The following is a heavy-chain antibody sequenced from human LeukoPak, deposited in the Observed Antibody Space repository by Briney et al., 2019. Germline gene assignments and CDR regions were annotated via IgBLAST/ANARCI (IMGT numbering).Heavy chain of an antibody. CDR1: GYTFTSYY. D-gene: IGHD3-22*01. CDR2: INPSGGST. J-gene: IGHJ4*02. CDR3: ARGSRPNYYDSSGYYNY. Sequence: ASVKVSRKASGYTFTSYYMHWVRQAPGQGLEWMGIINPSGGSTSYAQKFQGRVTMTRDTSTSTVYMELSSLRSEDTAVYYCARGSRPNYYDSSGYYNYWGQGTLVTVSS. V-gene: IGHV1-46*01.